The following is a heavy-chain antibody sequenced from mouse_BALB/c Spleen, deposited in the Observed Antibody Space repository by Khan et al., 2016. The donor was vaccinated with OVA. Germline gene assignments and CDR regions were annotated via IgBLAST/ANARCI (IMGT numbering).Heavy chain of an antibody. CDR2: VSTGGSYT. D-gene: IGHD1-1*01. V-gene: IGHV5-6*01. J-gene: IGHJ3*01. CDR1: GFTFSTYG. Sequence: EVQVVESGGDLVKPGGSLKLSCAASGFTFSTYGMSWVRQTPDKRLEWVATVSTGGSYTYYPDSVKGRFTISRDNAKNTLYLQMSSLKSEDTAMFYCSRRAYYYDSEGFAYWGQGTLVTVSA. CDR3: SRRAYYYDSEGFAY.